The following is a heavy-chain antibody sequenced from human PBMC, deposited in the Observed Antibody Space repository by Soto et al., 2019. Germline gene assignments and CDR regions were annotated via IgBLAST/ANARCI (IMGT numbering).Heavy chain of an antibody. D-gene: IGHD3-16*01. CDR1: GATFTNSV. CDR3: ARSGLRRPHNPYRFFGLDV. J-gene: IGHJ6*02. Sequence: QGQLGQAGAEVNQPGSSVKVSCRASGATFTNSVITGVRKGPGQGLEVMVGIIPILGTVDYADTFQGRVTLTADKVTNPANLDMRSLRYDDTAVYSCARSGLRRPHNPYRFFGLDVWGHGTTVSV. CDR2: IIPILGTV. V-gene: IGHV1-69*06.